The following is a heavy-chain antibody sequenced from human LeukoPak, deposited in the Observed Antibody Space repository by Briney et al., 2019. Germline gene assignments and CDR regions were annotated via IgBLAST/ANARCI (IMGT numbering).Heavy chain of an antibody. Sequence: PGGSLRLSCTASGFTFSTYDMSWVRQAPGKGLEWVSTVRVNGRSTYYADSVKGRFTISRDNAKNSLYLQMNSLRAEDTAVYYCAREAGDLAPFDYWGQGTLVTVSS. CDR3: AREAGDLAPFDY. V-gene: IGHV3-21*01. J-gene: IGHJ4*02. CDR2: VRVNGRST. D-gene: IGHD2-21*02. CDR1: GFTFSTYD.